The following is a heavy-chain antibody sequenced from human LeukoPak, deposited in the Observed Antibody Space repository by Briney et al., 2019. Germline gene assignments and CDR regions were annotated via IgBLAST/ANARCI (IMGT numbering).Heavy chain of an antibody. CDR2: INHSGST. D-gene: IGHD5-18*01. V-gene: IGHV4-34*01. CDR3: ARSSPKNSYGYH. CDR1: GGSFSGYY. J-gene: IGHJ5*02. Sequence: SETLSLTCAVYGGSFSGYYWSWIRQPPGKGLEWIGEINHSGSTNYNPSLKSRVTISVDTSKNQFSLKLSSVTAADTAVYYCARSSPKNSYGYHWGQGTLVTVSS.